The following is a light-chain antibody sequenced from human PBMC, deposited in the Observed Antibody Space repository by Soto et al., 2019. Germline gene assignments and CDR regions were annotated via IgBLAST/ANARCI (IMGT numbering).Light chain of an antibody. CDR3: QQYGGWLVWT. Sequence: ETVLTQSPGSLSLSLGDRATLSCRASQTVSNSYLAWYQQKPGQAPRLLIYGTSSRATGIPDRFSGSGSGTDFTLTISRLEPEDFAVYYCQQYGGWLVWTFGQGTKVDIK. CDR2: GTS. J-gene: IGKJ1*01. CDR1: QTVSNSY. V-gene: IGKV3-20*01.